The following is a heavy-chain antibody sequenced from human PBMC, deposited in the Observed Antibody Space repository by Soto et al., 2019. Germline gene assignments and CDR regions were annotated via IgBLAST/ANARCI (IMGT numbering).Heavy chain of an antibody. Sequence: PGGSLRLSCAASGFTFSSYGMHWVRQAPGKWLEWVAVIWYDGSNKYYADSVKGRFTISRDNSKNTLYLQMNSLRAEDTAVYYCAREQHRYSSGWAFGAFDIWGQGXMVTV. D-gene: IGHD6-19*01. V-gene: IGHV3-33*01. CDR1: GFTFSSYG. CDR3: AREQHRYSSGWAFGAFDI. J-gene: IGHJ3*02. CDR2: IWYDGSNK.